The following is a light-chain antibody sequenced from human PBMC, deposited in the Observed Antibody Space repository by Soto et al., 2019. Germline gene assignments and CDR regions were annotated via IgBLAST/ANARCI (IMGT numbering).Light chain of an antibody. V-gene: IGLV2-14*01. Sequence: QSALTQPASVSGSPGPSSTISRTGASSDVGRFNYVSWHQQHPGKAPKLMIYDVTYRPSGVSIRFSGSKSGNTACLTISGLQDEDEADYYCSSYTSVKTVVFGGGTQAHRP. J-gene: IGLJ3*02. CDR2: DVT. CDR1: SSDVGRFNY. CDR3: SSYTSVKTVV.